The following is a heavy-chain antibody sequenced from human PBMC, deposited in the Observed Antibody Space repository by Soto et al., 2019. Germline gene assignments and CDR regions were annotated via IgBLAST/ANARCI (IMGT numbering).Heavy chain of an antibody. V-gene: IGHV3-23*01. D-gene: IGHD3-9*01. CDR1: GFTFSSYA. Sequence: GGSLRLSCAASGFTFSSYAMSWVRQAPGKGLEWVSAISGSGGSTYYADSVKGRFTISRDNSKNTLYLQMNSLRAEDTAVYYCWLRYFDWSQPGAAFDIWGQGTMVTVSS. J-gene: IGHJ3*02. CDR2: ISGSGGST. CDR3: WLRYFDWSQPGAAFDI.